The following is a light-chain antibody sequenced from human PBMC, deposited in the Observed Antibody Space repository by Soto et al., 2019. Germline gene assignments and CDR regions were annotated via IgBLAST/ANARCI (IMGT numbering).Light chain of an antibody. J-gene: IGKJ5*01. V-gene: IGKV3-11*01. CDR3: QQRSNWPPIT. CDR1: QSVCSS. CDR2: DAS. Sequence: EIVLTQSPATLSLSPGERATLSCRASQSVCSSLAWYQQKPGQAPRLLIYDASNRATGIPARFSGSGSGTDFTLTISSLEPEDFAVYYCQQRSNWPPITFGRGTRLEIK.